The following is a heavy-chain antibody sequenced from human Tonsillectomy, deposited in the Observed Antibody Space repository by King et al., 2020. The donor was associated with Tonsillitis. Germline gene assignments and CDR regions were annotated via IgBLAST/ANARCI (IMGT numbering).Heavy chain of an antibody. CDR2: ISYDGSDK. CDR3: ARDQSSYDSSGYYSD. J-gene: IGHJ3*01. D-gene: IGHD3-22*01. V-gene: IGHV3-30*05. Sequence: VQLVESGGGVVQPGRSLRLFCAASGFTFSSYGMHWVRQSPGKGLEWGAVISYDGSDKYYVDSVKGRFTISRDNSKNTLYLQMNSLRAEDTAVYYCARDQSSYDSSGYYSDWGQGTMVTVSS. CDR1: GFTFSSYG.